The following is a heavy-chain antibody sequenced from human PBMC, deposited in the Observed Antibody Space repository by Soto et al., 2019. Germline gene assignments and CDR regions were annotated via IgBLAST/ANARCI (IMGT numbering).Heavy chain of an antibody. V-gene: IGHV1-2*02. CDR2: INPDSGAT. Sequence: HEHLVQSGAEVKRPGASLKVSCKASGYSFIGYYIHWVRQAPGQGLEWMGWINPDSGATNYAQNFQGRVTLTSDTSISTASMDLTSLTSDDTAVYSCARGDYGTGGYPFPYFDYWGQGTLVIVSS. D-gene: IGHD2-8*02. CDR3: ARGDYGTGGYPFPYFDY. J-gene: IGHJ4*02. CDR1: GYSFIGYY.